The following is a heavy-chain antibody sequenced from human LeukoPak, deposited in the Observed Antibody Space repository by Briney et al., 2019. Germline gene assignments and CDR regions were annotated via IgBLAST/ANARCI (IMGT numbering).Heavy chain of an antibody. D-gene: IGHD3-3*01. CDR3: ARVRWGVVPRYYFDY. CDR2: INPNSGGT. V-gene: IGHV1-2*02. Sequence: WASVKVSCKASGYTFNDYYMHWVRQAPGQGLEWVGWINPNSGGTNYAQKFQGRVTTTRDTSISTAYMELSRLRSDDTAVYYCARVRWGVVPRYYFDYWGQGTLVTVSS. J-gene: IGHJ4*02. CDR1: GYTFNDYY.